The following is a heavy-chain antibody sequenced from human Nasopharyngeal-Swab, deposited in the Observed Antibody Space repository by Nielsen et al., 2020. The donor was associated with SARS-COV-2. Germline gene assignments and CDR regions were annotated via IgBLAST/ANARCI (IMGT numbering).Heavy chain of an antibody. CDR2: ISSGGDTI. J-gene: IGHJ4*02. V-gene: IGHV3-48*01. CDR3: ARGTYYFDY. Sequence: GGSLRLSCVASGFIFSSYSINWVRQAPGKGLEWVSYISSGGDTIYYSDSVKGRFTITRDNAKNSLYLQMNSLRAEDTAVYYCARGTYYFDYWGQGTLVTVSS. CDR1: GFIFSSYS.